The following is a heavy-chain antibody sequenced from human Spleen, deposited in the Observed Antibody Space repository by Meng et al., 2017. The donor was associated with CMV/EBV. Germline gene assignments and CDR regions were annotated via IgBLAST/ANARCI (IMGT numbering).Heavy chain of an antibody. CDR2: IYSGGST. J-gene: IGHJ4*02. V-gene: IGHV3-66*02. D-gene: IGHD3-10*01. CDR3: ARLTMVRGAYFDY. CDR1: GFTVSSNY. Sequence: CAASGFTVSSNYMSWVRQAPGKGLEWVSVIYSGGSTYYADSVKGRFTISRDNSKNTLYLQMNSLRAEDTAVYYCARLTMVRGAYFDYWGQGTLVTVSS.